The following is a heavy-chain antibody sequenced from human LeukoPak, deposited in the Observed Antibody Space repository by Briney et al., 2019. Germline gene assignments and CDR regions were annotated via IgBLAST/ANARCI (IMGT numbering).Heavy chain of an antibody. CDR3: ARRLVATYYYGSGSYNWFDP. V-gene: IGHV4-39*07. Sequence: NPSETLSLTCTVSGDSISRSSYYWGWIRQPPGKGLEWIGSMYYSGSTYYNPSLKSRVTISVDTSKNQFSLKLSSVTAADTAVYYCARRLVATYYYGSGSYNWFDPWGQGTLVTVSS. CDR1: GDSISRSSYY. D-gene: IGHD3-10*01. CDR2: MYYSGST. J-gene: IGHJ5*02.